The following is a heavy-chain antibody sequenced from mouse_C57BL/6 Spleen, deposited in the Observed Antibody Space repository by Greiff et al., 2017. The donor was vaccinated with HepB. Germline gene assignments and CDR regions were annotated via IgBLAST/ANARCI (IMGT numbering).Heavy chain of an antibody. Sequence: VQLQQSGPELVKPGDSVKISCKASGYSFTGYFMNWVMQSHGKSLEWIGRINPYNGDTFYNQKFKGKATLTVDKSSSTAHMELRSLTSEDSAVYYCARGGGMSNPAWFAYWGQGTLVTVSA. CDR2: INPYNGDT. CDR3: ARGGGMSNPAWFAY. D-gene: IGHD2-5*01. CDR1: GYSFTGYF. J-gene: IGHJ3*01. V-gene: IGHV1-20*01.